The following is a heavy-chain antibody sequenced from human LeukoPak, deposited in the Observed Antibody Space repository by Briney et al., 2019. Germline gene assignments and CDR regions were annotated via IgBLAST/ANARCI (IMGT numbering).Heavy chain of an antibody. D-gene: IGHD3-22*01. CDR2: INPNSGGT. Sequence: ASVKVSCKASGYTFTGYYVHWVRQAPGQGLEWMGRINPNSGGTNYAQKFQGRVTMARDTSISTAYMELSSLRSDDTAVYYCARVRYYDSSGPIDYWGQGTLVTVSS. J-gene: IGHJ4*02. V-gene: IGHV1-2*06. CDR1: GYTFTGYY. CDR3: ARVRYYDSSGPIDY.